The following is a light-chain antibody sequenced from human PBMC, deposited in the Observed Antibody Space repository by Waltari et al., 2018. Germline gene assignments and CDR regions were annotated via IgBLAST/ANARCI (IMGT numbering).Light chain of an antibody. CDR3: QQRGNWPLT. J-gene: IGKJ4*01. Sequence: EIVLTQSPATLSLSLGERATLSFRASQSVSSNLGWYQQKPGQAPRLLIYDASNRATGITARFSGSGSGTDFTLTISSLESEDFAVYYCQQRGNWPLTFGGGTKVEIK. CDR2: DAS. V-gene: IGKV3-11*01. CDR1: QSVSSN.